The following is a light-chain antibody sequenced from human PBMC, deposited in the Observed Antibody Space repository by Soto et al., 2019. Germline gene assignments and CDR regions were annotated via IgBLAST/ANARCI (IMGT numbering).Light chain of an antibody. J-gene: IGKJ2*01. V-gene: IGKV1-39*01. CDR3: LQTFSTPFT. CDR1: QSISNY. CDR2: ATS. Sequence: DIQMTQSPSSLSASVGDRLTITCRASQSISNYLNWYQQRPGTAPKLLIFATSNLQSGLPSRFSGSGSGTDFTLTISSLQPEDFVTYYCLQTFSTPFTFGQGTTLQIK.